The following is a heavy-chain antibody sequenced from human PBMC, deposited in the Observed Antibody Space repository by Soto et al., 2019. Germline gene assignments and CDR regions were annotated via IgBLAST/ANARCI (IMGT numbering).Heavy chain of an antibody. V-gene: IGHV1-69*01. CDR3: ATSVGIAATGEDGLDV. CDR2: IIPILTTP. CDR1: GGMFSTFG. D-gene: IGHD6-13*01. J-gene: IGHJ6*02. Sequence: QVQLVQSGAEVKKTGSSVKVSCKASGGMFSTFGFSWVRQAPGQGPEWIGGIIPILTTPNYAERFQGRVTSVADELTTTVYMELSSLRSEDTAMYYCATSVGIAATGEDGLDVWGQGTSVTVSS.